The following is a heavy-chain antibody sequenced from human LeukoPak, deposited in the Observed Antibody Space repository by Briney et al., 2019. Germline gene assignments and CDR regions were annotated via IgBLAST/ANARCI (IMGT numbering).Heavy chain of an antibody. D-gene: IGHD2-2*01. V-gene: IGHV4-4*02. J-gene: IGHJ4*02. CDR3: ARVGYCSSTSCYLFDY. CDR1: GGSISSSNW. Sequence: SETLSLTCAVSGGSISSSNWWSWVRQPPGKGLEWIGEIYHSGSTNYNPSLKSRVTISVDKSKNQFSLKLRSVTAADTAVYYCARVGYCSSTSCYLFDYWGQGTLVTVSS. CDR2: IYHSGST.